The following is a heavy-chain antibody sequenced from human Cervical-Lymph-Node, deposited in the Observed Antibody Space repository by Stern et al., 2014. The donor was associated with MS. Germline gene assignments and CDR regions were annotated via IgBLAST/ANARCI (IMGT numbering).Heavy chain of an antibody. D-gene: IGHD3-10*01. CDR1: GFSLSNSRMG. CDR3: ARIKSRSGRHAFDI. V-gene: IGHV2-26*01. CDR2: IFSNDEK. J-gene: IGHJ3*02. Sequence: QITLKESGPVLVKPTETLTLTCTVSGFSLSNSRMGVSWNPQPPGKALEWLPHIFSNDEKSYSTSLKSRLTISKDTPKSQVVLTMTNMDPVDTATYYCARIKSRSGRHAFDIWGQGTMVTVSS.